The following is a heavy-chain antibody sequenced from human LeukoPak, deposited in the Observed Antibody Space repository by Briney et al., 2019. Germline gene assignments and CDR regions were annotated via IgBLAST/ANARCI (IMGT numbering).Heavy chain of an antibody. CDR3: ARDLRVAYGSGSYNFDY. CDR1: GFTFSSYS. V-gene: IGHV3-21*01. CDR2: ISSSSSYI. J-gene: IGHJ4*02. D-gene: IGHD3-10*01. Sequence: PGGSLRLSCAASGFTFSSYSMNWARQAPGKGLEWVSSISSSSSYIYYADSVKGRFTISRDNAKNSLYLQMNSLRAEDTAVYYCARDLRVAYGSGSYNFDYWGQGTLVTVSS.